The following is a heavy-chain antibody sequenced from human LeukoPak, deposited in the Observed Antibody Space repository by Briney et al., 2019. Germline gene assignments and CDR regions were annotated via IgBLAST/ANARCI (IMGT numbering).Heavy chain of an antibody. Sequence: SETLSLTCAVYGGSFSGCYWSWIRQPPGKGLEWIGEINHSGSTNYNPSLKSRVTISVDTSKNQFSLKLSSVTAADTAVYYCARAPYYYGHFDYWGQGTLVTVSS. CDR3: ARAPYYYGHFDY. CDR1: GGSFSGCY. J-gene: IGHJ4*02. V-gene: IGHV4-34*01. D-gene: IGHD3-10*01. CDR2: INHSGST.